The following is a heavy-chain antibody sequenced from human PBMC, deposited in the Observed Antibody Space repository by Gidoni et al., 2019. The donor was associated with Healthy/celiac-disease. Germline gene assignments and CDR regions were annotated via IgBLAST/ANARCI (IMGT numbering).Heavy chain of an antibody. CDR1: GGSFSGYY. Sequence: QVQLQQWGAGLLKPSETLSLTCAVYGGSFSGYYWSWIRQPPGKGLEWIGEINHSGSTNYNPSLKSRVTISVDTSKNQFSLKLSSVTAADTAVYYCAVGPAARNNWFDPWGQGTLVTVSS. J-gene: IGHJ5*02. V-gene: IGHV4-34*01. CDR2: INHSGST. D-gene: IGHD2-2*01. CDR3: AVGPAARNNWFDP.